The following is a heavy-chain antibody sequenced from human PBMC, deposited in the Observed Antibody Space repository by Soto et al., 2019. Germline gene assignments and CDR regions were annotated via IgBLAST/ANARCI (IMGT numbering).Heavy chain of an antibody. J-gene: IGHJ4*02. D-gene: IGHD6-13*01. Sequence: EVQLVESGGGLVQPGGSLRLSCVASGFTFSTYSMNWVRQVPGKGLEWVSYISSSSSPIHYAESVKCRFTISRDNAKNSLYLQMNGLRADDTAVYYCARVLSGWYFYDFWGQGTLVTVSS. V-gene: IGHV3-48*01. CDR3: ARVLSGWYFYDF. CDR1: GFTFSTYS. CDR2: ISSSSSPI.